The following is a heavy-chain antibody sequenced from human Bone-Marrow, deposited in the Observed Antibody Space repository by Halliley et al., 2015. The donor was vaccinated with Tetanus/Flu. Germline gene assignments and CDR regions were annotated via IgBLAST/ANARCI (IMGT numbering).Heavy chain of an antibody. Sequence: EWMGYINRRGRTNFSPPLKGRAAISVDTSRNQFSLTLSSVTAADTAVYYCARDLTYAGALDIWGHGIMVTVTS. J-gene: IGHJ3*02. V-gene: IGHV4-59*01. CDR3: ARDLTYAGALDI. D-gene: IGHD2-8*01. CDR2: INRRGRT.